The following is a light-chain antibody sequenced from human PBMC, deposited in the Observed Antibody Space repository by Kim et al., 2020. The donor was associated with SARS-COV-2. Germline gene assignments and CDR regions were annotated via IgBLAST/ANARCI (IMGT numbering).Light chain of an antibody. CDR3: QSYDSSNRKWV. CDR2: GDN. CDR1: RRSVAHNN. V-gene: IGLV6-57*03. Sequence: TVTSSCSRIRRSVAHNNVEWYQQRPGSAPTTMIYGDNQRPSGAPYPFSGSIYSSSNSASLTISGLKTEDEADYYCQSYDSSNRKWVFGVGTQLTIL. J-gene: IGLJ3*02.